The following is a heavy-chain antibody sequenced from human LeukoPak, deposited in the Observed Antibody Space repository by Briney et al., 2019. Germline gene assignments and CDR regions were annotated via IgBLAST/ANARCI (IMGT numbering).Heavy chain of an antibody. D-gene: IGHD5-18*01. CDR3: ARASRGTVTTSLTHYVDTAMVTDDAFDI. CDR1: GGTFSSYA. V-gene: IGHV1-69*13. J-gene: IGHJ3*02. Sequence: GASVKVSCKASGGTFSSYAISWVRQAPGQGLEWMGGIIPIFGTANYAQKFQGRVTITADESTSTAYMELSSLRSEDTAVYYCARASRGTVTTSLTHYVDTAMVTDDAFDIWGQGTMVTVSS. CDR2: IIPIFGTA.